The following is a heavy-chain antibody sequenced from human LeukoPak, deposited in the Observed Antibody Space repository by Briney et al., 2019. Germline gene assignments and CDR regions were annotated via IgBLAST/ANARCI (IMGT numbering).Heavy chain of an antibody. CDR3: VKEYYYGSGSYFGGYGMDV. CDR2: ISSNGGST. D-gene: IGHD3-10*01. V-gene: IGHV3-64D*06. J-gene: IGHJ6*04. CDR1: GFTFSSYA. Sequence: GGSLRLSCAASGFTFSSYAMHWVRQAPGKGLEYVSAISSNGGSTYYADSVKGRFTISRDNSKNTLYLQMSSLRAEDTAVYYCVKEYYYGSGSYFGGYGMDVWGKGTTVTVSS.